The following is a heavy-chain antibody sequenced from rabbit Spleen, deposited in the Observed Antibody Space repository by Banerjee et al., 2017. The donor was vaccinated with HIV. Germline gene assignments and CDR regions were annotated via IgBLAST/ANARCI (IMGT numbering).Heavy chain of an antibody. Sequence: QSLEESGGDLVKPGASLTLTCTASGFSFSGSHYMCWVRQAPGKGLEWIACMYTGSSVSTYYASWAKGRFTISKTSSTTVTLQMTSLTAADTATYFCARLGHADYPYAYGLRLWGPGTLVTVS. V-gene: IGHV1S40*01. CDR1: GFSFSGSHY. J-gene: IGHJ6*01. CDR2: MYTGSSVST. D-gene: IGHD6-1*01. CDR3: ARLGHADYPYAYGLRL.